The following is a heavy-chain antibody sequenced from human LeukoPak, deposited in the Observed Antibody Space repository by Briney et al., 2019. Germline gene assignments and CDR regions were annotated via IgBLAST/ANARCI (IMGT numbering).Heavy chain of an antibody. CDR1: GGPISSGDYY. CDR2: IYYSGST. CDR3: ARGGYYDSSGLYY. V-gene: IGHV4-30-4*01. Sequence: SETLSLTCTVSGGPISSGDYYWNWIRQPPGKGLEWIGYIYYSGSTYYNPSLKSRVTISVDTSKNQFSLKLSSVTAADTAVYYCARGGYYDSSGLYYWGQGTLVTVSS. J-gene: IGHJ4*02. D-gene: IGHD3-22*01.